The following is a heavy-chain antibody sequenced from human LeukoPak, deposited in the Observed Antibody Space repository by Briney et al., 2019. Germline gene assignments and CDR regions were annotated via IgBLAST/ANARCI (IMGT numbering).Heavy chain of an antibody. J-gene: IGHJ4*02. V-gene: IGHV3-11*04. Sequence: GGSLRLSCLASGFTFSDYYMSWIRQAPGKGLEWVAYISRGATTIYYPDSLKGRFTISRDNAKNSLYLQMNSLRAEDTAVYYCARDSTVRASPPGYWGQGTLVTVSS. CDR3: ARDSTVRASPPGY. CDR2: ISRGATTI. CDR1: GFTFSDYY. D-gene: IGHD2-21*01.